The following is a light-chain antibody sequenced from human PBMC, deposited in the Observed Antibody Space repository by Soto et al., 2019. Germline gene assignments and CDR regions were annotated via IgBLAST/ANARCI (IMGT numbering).Light chain of an antibody. CDR1: QGISNY. CDR3: QYYGTSPQT. V-gene: IGKV1-13*02. CDR2: KAS. Sequence: ATQMTQSPSSLSASVGDRVTISCRASQGISNYLAWYQQRPGKAPKLLIYKASTLKSGVPSRFSGSGSVTEFTLTISRLEPEDFAVYYCQYYGTSPQTFGQGTKV. J-gene: IGKJ1*01.